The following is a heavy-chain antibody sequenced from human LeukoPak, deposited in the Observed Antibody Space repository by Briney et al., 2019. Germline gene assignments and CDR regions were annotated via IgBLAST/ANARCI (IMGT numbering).Heavy chain of an antibody. CDR1: GYTFTGHY. CDR3: ARPEYRYGYILDY. J-gene: IGHJ4*02. CDR2: IKPDSGAT. Sequence: RASVTVSCKASGYTFTGHYIHWVRQAPGQGLEWMGWIKPDSGATNYAQKFQGGVTMTRDTSISTAHMELNRLTSDDTAVYYCARPEYRYGYILDYWGQGTLVTVSS. V-gene: IGHV1-2*02. D-gene: IGHD5-18*01.